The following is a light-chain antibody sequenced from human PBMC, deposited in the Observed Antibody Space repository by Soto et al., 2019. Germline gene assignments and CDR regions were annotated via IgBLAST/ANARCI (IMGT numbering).Light chain of an antibody. CDR3: HQRQSWPRT. CDR1: QSVSNNY. Sequence: VLTQSPGTRSLSPGERATLSCRASQSVSNNYLAWYQQKPGQAPRLLIYGASLRAAGIPARFSASGSGTDFTLTISDVQPEDFALYYCHQRQSWPRTFGQGTKVDIK. CDR2: GAS. V-gene: IGKV3-20*01. J-gene: IGKJ1*01.